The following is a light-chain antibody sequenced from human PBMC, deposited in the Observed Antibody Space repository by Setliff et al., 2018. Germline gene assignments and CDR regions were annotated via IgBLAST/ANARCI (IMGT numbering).Light chain of an antibody. Sequence: QSVLTQPPSVSEAPGQRATISCTGSGSNIGAGSDVHWYQFLPGTAPKLLIYGNMNRPSGVPDRFSGSKSAPSASLAISGLQAEDEADYYCQSYDISLSGYVLGTGTKVTVL. V-gene: IGLV1-40*01. J-gene: IGLJ1*01. CDR1: GSNIGAGSD. CDR2: GNM. CDR3: QSYDISLSGYV.